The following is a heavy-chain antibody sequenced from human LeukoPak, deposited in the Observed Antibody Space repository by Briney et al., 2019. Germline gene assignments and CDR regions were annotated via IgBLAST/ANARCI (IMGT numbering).Heavy chain of an antibody. CDR2: VYNGRSA. J-gene: IGHJ2*01. D-gene: IGHD3-10*01. CDR1: GGSISDSY. CDR3: ARDPGFGELLSVGYFDL. V-gene: IGHV4-59*01. Sequence: SETLSLTCTVSGGSISDSYWSWVRQPPGKGLEWVGFVYNGRSANYNPSLKSRLTMSLNTSKNQFSLRLNSLTTADTAVYYCARDPGFGELLSVGYFDLWRREILVTVS.